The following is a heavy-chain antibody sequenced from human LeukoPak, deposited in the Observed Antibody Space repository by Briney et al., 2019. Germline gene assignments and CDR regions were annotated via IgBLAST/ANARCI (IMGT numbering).Heavy chain of an antibody. CDR2: INPNSGGT. CDR1: GYTFTGYY. Sequence: WASVKVSCKASGYTFTGYYMHWVRQAPGQGLEWMGWINPNSGGTNYAQKLQGRVTMTTDTSTSTAYMELRSLRSDDTAVYYCAQSARFGELLPDYWGQGTLVTVSS. J-gene: IGHJ4*02. CDR3: AQSARFGELLPDY. D-gene: IGHD3-10*01. V-gene: IGHV1-2*02.